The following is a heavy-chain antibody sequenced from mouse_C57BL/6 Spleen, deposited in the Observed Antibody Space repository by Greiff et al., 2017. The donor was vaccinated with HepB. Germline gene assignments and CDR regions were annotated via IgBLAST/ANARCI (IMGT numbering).Heavy chain of an antibody. V-gene: IGHV3-1*01. CDR3: AREYYGSTHGYFDV. Sequence: VQLKESGPGMVKPSQSLSLTCTVTGYSITSGYDWHWIRHFPGNKLEWMGYISYSGSTNYNPSLKSRISITHDTSKNHFFLKLNSVTTEDTATYYCAREYYGSTHGYFDVWGTGTTVTVSS. CDR2: ISYSGST. J-gene: IGHJ1*03. D-gene: IGHD1-1*01. CDR1: GYSITSGYD.